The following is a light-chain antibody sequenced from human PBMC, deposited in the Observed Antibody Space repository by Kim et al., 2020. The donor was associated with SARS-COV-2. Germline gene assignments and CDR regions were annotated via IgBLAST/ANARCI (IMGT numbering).Light chain of an antibody. CDR1: SCSIDANY. CDR3: QSYNRDNVI. Sequence: GKTVTISSPRSSCSIDANYVQWYQQRPGGVPTTVIYEDDQRPSGVSDRFSGSIDNSSNSASLTISGLRTEDEADYYCQSYNRDNVIFGGGTQLTVL. V-gene: IGLV6-57*03. J-gene: IGLJ2*01. CDR2: EDD.